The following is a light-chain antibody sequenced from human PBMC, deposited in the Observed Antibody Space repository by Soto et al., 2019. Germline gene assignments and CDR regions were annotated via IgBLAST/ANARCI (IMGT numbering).Light chain of an antibody. V-gene: IGKV3-11*01. J-gene: IGKJ5*01. CDR2: DAS. Sequence: EIVLTQSPATLSLSPGERATLSCRASQTFSSHLAWYQQKPGQAPRLLIYDASKRATGIPARFSGRESGTDFTLTISSLEPEDFAVDYCQQRSNWPPVITFGQGTRLEIK. CDR1: QTFSSH. CDR3: QQRSNWPPVIT.